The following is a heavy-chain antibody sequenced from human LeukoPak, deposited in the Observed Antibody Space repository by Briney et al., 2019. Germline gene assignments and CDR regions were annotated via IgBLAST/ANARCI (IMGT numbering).Heavy chain of an antibody. CDR3: AKDNYYYDTFDI. V-gene: IGHV3-23*01. Sequence: GGSLRLSXAASGFTFSSYAISWVRQAPGKGLEWVSAISGSGGSTYYADSVKGRFTISRDNSKNTLCLQMNSLRAEGTAVYYCAKDNYYYDTFDIWGQGTMVTVSS. CDR2: ISGSGGST. J-gene: IGHJ3*02. D-gene: IGHD3-10*01. CDR1: GFTFSSYA.